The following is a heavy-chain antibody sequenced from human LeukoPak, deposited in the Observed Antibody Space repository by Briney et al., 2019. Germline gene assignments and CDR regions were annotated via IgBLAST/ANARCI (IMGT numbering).Heavy chain of an antibody. CDR3: ARDLATIDGIAWYYFEN. D-gene: IGHD5-12*01. V-gene: IGHV1-2*02. CDR2: INPNTGGT. CDR1: GYTFTGHY. J-gene: IGHJ4*02. Sequence: GASVKVSCKASGYTFTGHYIHWVRQAPGQGFEWMGWINPNTGGTDYAQKLQDRIAISTYTSISTAYMELSRLRSDDTALYYCARDLATIDGIAWYYFENWGQGTLVTVS.